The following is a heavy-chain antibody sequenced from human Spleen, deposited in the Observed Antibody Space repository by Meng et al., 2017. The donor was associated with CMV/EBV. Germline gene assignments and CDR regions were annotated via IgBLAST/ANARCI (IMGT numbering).Heavy chain of an antibody. J-gene: IGHJ4*02. V-gene: IGHV1-2*02. Sequence: ASVKVSCKTSGYTFTGYYIHWVRQAPGQGLEWMGRINPNSGETNYAENFQGSVTMTRDTSINTVYMELSGLRSDDTAVYYCVRGDYASGNYYTSFEYWGQGTLVTVSS. CDR3: VRGDYASGNYYTSFEY. CDR1: GYTFTGYY. CDR2: INPNSGET. D-gene: IGHD3-10*01.